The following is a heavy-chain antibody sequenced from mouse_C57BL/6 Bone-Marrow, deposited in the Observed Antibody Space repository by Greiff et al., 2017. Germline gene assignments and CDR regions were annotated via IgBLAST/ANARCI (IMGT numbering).Heavy chain of an antibody. J-gene: IGHJ2*01. V-gene: IGHV1-22*01. CDR1: GYTFTDYN. CDR3: ARLGYDDDGGDFDY. CDR2: INPNNGGT. D-gene: IGHD2-4*01. Sequence: EVQLQQSGPELVKPGASVKMSCKASGYTFTDYNMHWVKQSPGKSLEWIGYINPNNGGTIYKQKFKGKATLTVNKSSSTAYMELRSLTAEDSAVYYGARLGYDDDGGDFDYWGQGTTLTVSS.